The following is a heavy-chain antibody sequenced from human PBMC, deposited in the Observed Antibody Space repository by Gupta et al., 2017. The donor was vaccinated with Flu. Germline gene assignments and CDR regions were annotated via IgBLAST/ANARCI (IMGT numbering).Heavy chain of an antibody. Sequence: QLQLQESGPGLVKPSETLSLTCTVSGGSINRNSYYWGWIRQPPGKGLEWIGSIYYSGTTYYNPSLKSRVTISVDASNNQFSLKLSSVTAADTAVYYCARQFVGYCSGGTCYDENDYWGQGTLVTVSS. D-gene: IGHD2-15*01. CDR1: GGSINRNSYY. CDR3: ARQFVGYCSGGTCYDENDY. V-gene: IGHV4-39*01. J-gene: IGHJ4*02. CDR2: IYYSGTT.